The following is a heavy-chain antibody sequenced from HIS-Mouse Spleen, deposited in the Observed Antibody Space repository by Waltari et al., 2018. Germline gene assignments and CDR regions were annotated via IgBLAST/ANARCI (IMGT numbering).Heavy chain of an antibody. D-gene: IGHD2-8*01. J-gene: IGHJ1*01. Sequence: QVQLQESGPGLVKPSETLSLTCTVSGYSISSGYYWGWIRQPPGTGLEGSGSIYHSGSTYYTPSLKSRVTISVDTSKNQFSLKLSSVTAADTAVYYCARDSWAYAIEYFQHWGQGTLVTVSS. CDR3: ARDSWAYAIEYFQH. CDR2: IYHSGST. V-gene: IGHV4-38-2*02. CDR1: GYSISSGYY.